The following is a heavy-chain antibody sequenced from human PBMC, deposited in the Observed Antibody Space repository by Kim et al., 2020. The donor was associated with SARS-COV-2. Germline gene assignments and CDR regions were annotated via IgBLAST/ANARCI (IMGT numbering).Heavy chain of an antibody. V-gene: IGHV3-15*01. Sequence: APVKGRFTDSRDESKNTIYLQMNSLKTEDTAVYYCTRGYYDSGTSHNIRVSWGQGTLVTVSS. D-gene: IGHD3-10*01. CDR3: TRGYYDSGTSHNIRVS. J-gene: IGHJ4*02.